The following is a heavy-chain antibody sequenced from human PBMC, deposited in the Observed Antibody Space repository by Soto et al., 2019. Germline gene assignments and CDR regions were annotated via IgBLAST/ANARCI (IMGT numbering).Heavy chain of an antibody. CDR3: AREDSCGWSGESLDV. D-gene: IGHD6-19*01. V-gene: IGHV4-34*01. CDR2: LEQSGGT. Sequence: QVQLQQWGAGLLKASETLSLTCAVVGDSLRGQSWNWIRQSPGKGLEWIGELEQSGGTNYSPSLKRRAIISDDTSKNQFSLTLTSVTGADTAVYYCAREDSCGWSGESLDVWGQGTTVTVSS. J-gene: IGHJ6*02. CDR1: GDSLRGQS.